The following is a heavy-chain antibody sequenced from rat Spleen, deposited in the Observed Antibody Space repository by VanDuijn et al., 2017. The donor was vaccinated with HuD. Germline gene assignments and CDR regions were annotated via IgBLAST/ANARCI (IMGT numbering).Heavy chain of an antibody. CDR2: ISSGGGGS. CDR1: GFSFSTFP. J-gene: IGHJ3*01. Sequence: EVQLVESGGGLVQPGRSLKLSCAASGFSFSTFPMAWVRQAPKKGLEWVASISSGGGGSYYPDSVKGRFTISRDNAKSSLYLQMDSLRSEDTATYYCARHPTYYGFDGDWLANWGQGTLVTVSS. CDR3: ARHPTYYGFDGDWLAN. D-gene: IGHD1-9*01. V-gene: IGHV5-25*01.